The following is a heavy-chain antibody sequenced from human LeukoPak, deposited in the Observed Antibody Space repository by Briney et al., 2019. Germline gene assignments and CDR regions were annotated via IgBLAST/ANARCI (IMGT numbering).Heavy chain of an antibody. CDR3: AGNIAAAGYYYYGMDV. CDR2: INTNTGNP. V-gene: IGHV7-4-1*02. Sequence: GAPMKGSCKAFGKTFPSFAMNWGGQAPGQGLGGVGWINTNTGNPTYAQGFTGRFVFSLDTSVSTAYLQISSLKAEDTAVYYCAGNIAAAGYYYYGMDVWGQGTTVTVSS. CDR1: GKTFPSFA. D-gene: IGHD6-13*01. J-gene: IGHJ6*02.